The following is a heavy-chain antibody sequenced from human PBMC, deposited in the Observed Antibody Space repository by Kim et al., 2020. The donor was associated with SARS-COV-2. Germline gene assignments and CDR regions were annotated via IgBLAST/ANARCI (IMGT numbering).Heavy chain of an antibody. CDR3: ARDSSYSSQDY. Sequence: GGSLRLSCAASGFTFSSYCMSWVRQAPGKGLEWVANIKQDGSEKYYVDSVKGRFTISGDNTKNSLYLQMNSLRAEDTAVYYCARDSSYSSQDYWGKGTLV. V-gene: IGHV3-7*01. D-gene: IGHD5-18*01. CDR2: IKQDGSEK. J-gene: IGHJ4*02. CDR1: GFTFSSYC.